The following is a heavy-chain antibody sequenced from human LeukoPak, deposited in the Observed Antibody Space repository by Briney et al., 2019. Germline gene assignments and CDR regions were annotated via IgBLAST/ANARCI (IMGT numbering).Heavy chain of an antibody. CDR2: IYYSGST. Sequence: PSQTLSLTCTVSGGSISSGSYYWSWIRQPPGKGLEWIGSIYYSGSTYYNPSLKSRVTISVDTSKNQFSLKLSSVTAADTAVYYCARPELSDDYGGNPPDYWGQGTLVTVSS. V-gene: IGHV4-39*07. J-gene: IGHJ4*02. D-gene: IGHD4-23*01. CDR3: ARPELSDDYGGNPPDY. CDR1: GGSISSGSYY.